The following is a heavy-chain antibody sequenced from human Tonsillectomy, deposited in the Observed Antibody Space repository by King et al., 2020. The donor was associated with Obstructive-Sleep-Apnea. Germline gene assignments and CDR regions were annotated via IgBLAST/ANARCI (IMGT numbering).Heavy chain of an antibody. D-gene: IGHD3-22*01. J-gene: IGHJ4*02. CDR1: GFTFSNFG. CDR3: AKSVYSCGYSYYFDY. V-gene: IGHV3-30*18. Sequence: VQLVESGGGVVQPGRSLRLSCAASGFTFSNFGLHWVRQAPGRGLEWVAVISYDGTNKYYADSVKGRFTISRDNSKNTLYLQMNSLRAEDTAVYYCAKSVYSCGYSYYFDYWGQGTLVTVSS. CDR2: ISYDGTNK.